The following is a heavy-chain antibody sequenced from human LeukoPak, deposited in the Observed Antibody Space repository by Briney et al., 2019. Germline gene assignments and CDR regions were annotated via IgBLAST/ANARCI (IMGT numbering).Heavy chain of an antibody. Sequence: GGSLRLSCVASGFTFSDYTMTWVRQAPGKGLECVSSISSSSGYIYYADSLKGRFTISRDNSKNSVYLQMNSLRAEDTAVYYCARDHPPFSDGGYDYWGQGTLVTVSS. V-gene: IGHV3-21*01. CDR1: GFTFSDYT. CDR3: ARDHPPFSDGGYDY. CDR2: ISSSSGYI. J-gene: IGHJ4*02. D-gene: IGHD5-12*01.